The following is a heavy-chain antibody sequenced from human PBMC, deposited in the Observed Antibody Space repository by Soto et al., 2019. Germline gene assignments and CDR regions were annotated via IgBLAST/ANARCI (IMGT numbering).Heavy chain of an antibody. D-gene: IGHD1-26*01. V-gene: IGHV4-34*01. CDR1: GGSFSGYY. Sequence: QVQLQQWGAGLLKPSETLSLTCAVYGGSFSGYYWSWIHQPPGKGLEWIGEINHSGSTNYNPSLKSRVTISVDTSKTQFSLKLSSVTAADTAVYYCARANWHRVGATPGFDYWGQGTLVTVSS. CDR2: INHSGST. CDR3: ARANWHRVGATPGFDY. J-gene: IGHJ4*02.